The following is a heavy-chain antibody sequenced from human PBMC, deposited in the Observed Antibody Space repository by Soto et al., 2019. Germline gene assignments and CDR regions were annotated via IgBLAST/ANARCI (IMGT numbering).Heavy chain of an antibody. CDR2: ISPNGSS. V-gene: IGHV4-4*02. Sequence: ASETLSLTCAVSGGSVINTKWWSWVRQTPGKGLEWIGEISPNGSSNYNPSLKSRVTMSVDESKNLFSLKVNSVTAADTAIYYCARDLRWAFYWGQGTLVTVSS. CDR1: GGSVINTKW. CDR3: ARDLRWAFY. D-gene: IGHD1-26*01. J-gene: IGHJ4*02.